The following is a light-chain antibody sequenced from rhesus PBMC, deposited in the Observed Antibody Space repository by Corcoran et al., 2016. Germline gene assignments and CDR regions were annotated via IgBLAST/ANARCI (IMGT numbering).Light chain of an antibody. J-gene: IGLJ6*01. CDR3: CSYRSGSTFV. CDR1: GNDVGGYND. V-gene: IGLV2S9*01. CDR2: KVN. Sequence: QPALTQPRSESNSLGQSVTISCTGTGNDVGGYNDVSWYQQHSGAAPKLLIYKVNKRPSGVSDRFSGSKAADTASLTISGLQAEDEADYYCCSYRSGSTFVFGSGTRLTVL.